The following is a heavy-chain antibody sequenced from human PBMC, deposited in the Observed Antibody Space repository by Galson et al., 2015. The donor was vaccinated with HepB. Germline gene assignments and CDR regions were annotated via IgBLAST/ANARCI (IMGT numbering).Heavy chain of an antibody. Sequence: SVKVSCKASGYAFTVYYIHWLRQAPGQGLEWMGWIIPNTGGTNYAQRFQGRITMTRDTSISTAYMELSSLRSDDTAVFYCARGYLDGRDRSLDYWGQGTLVTVSS. V-gene: IGHV1-2*02. CDR3: ARGYLDGRDRSLDY. CDR2: IIPNTGGT. CDR1: GYAFTVYY. J-gene: IGHJ4*02. D-gene: IGHD2-21*02.